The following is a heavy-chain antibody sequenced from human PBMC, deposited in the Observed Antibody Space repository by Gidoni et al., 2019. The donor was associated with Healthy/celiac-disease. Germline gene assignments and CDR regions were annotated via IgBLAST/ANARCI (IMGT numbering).Heavy chain of an antibody. CDR1: GGSFSGYY. Sequence: QVQLQQWGAGLLKPSETLSLTCAVYGGSFSGYYWSWIRQPPGKGLEWIGEINHSGSTNYNPSLKSRVTISVDTSKNQFSLKLSSVTAADTAVYYCARGFTVVAARPNPVIDYWGQGTLVTVSS. CDR3: ARGFTVVAARPNPVIDY. D-gene: IGHD6-6*01. J-gene: IGHJ4*02. V-gene: IGHV4-34*01. CDR2: INHSGST.